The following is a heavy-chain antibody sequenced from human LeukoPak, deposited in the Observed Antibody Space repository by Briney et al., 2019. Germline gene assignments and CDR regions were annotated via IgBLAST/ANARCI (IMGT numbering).Heavy chain of an antibody. D-gene: IGHD1-14*01. V-gene: IGHV3-74*01. CDR2: INADGSTA. CDR1: GFTLGNSW. CDR3: VVVVEPPDSDGFDV. Sequence: PGGSLRLSCAASGFTLGNSWVHWVRQAPGKGLVWVSLINADGSTATYADSVKGRFTISRDNARNTLSLQMNSLTIEDTAVYYCVVVVEPPDSDGFDVWGQGTMITVSS. J-gene: IGHJ3*01.